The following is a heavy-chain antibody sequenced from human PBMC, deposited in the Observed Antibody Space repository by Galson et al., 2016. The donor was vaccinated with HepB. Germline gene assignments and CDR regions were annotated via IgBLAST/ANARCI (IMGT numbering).Heavy chain of an antibody. CDR2: IYYTGST. Sequence: TLSLTCTVSGGSISSGGYYWSWIRHHPGKGLEWIGYIYYTGSTYHNPSLKSRATISVDTSKNQLSLKLSSVTAADTAVYYCARDAVVRPGDYYYYMDVWGKGTTVTVSS. J-gene: IGHJ6*03. CDR3: ARDAVVRPGDYYYYMDV. CDR1: GGSISSGGYY. V-gene: IGHV4-31*03. D-gene: IGHD2-2*01.